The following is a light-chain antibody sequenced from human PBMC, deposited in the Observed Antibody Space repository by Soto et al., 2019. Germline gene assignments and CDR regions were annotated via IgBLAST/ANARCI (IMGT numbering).Light chain of an antibody. CDR2: GAS. CDR1: QSVSSSY. J-gene: IGKJ1*01. Sequence: DIVMTQSPGPLSLSPGERATLSCMASQSVSSSYLAWYQQKPGQAPRLLIYGASSRATGIPDRFSGSGSGTDFTLTISRLEPEDFAVYYCQQYGSSQTLGQGTKVDIK. CDR3: QQYGSSQT. V-gene: IGKV3-20*01.